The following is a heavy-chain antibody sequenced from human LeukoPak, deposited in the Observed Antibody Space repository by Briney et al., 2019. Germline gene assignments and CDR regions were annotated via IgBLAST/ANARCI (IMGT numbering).Heavy chain of an antibody. CDR1: GFTFDDYA. V-gene: IGHV3-43*02. D-gene: IGHD3-22*01. Sequence: GGSLRLSCAASGFTFDDYAMHWVRQAPGKGLEWGSLISGDGGSTYYADSVKGRFTISRDNSKNSLYLQMNSLRTEGAALYYCASGPSYYDSSGYYLVSPFDYWGQGTLVTVSS. CDR3: ASGPSYYDSSGYYLVSPFDY. J-gene: IGHJ4*02. CDR2: ISGDGGST.